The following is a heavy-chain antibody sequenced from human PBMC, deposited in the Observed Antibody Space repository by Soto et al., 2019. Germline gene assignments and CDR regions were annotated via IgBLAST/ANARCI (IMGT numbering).Heavy chain of an antibody. V-gene: IGHV4-34*01. CDR3: ARGRPLDY. CDR2: INHSGST. J-gene: IGHJ4*02. Sequence: SETLSLTCAVYGGSFSGYYWSWIRQPPGKGLEWIGEINHSGSTNYNPSLKSRVTISVDTSKNQFSLKLSSVTAADTAVYYCARGRPLDYWGQGTLVTVSS. CDR1: GGSFSGYY.